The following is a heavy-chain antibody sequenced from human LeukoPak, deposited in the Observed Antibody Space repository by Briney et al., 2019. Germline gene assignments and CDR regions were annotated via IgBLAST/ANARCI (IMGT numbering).Heavy chain of an antibody. CDR2: IDPSDSYT. Sequence: GESLKISYKGSGYSFTCCWISWVRPMPGKGLGWMGRIDPSDSYTNYSPSFQGHVTISADKSISTAYLQWSSLKASDTAMYYCARHDSSGWFDYWGQGTLVTVSS. CDR3: ARHDSSGWFDY. CDR1: GYSFTCCW. J-gene: IGHJ4*02. D-gene: IGHD6-19*01. V-gene: IGHV5-10-1*01.